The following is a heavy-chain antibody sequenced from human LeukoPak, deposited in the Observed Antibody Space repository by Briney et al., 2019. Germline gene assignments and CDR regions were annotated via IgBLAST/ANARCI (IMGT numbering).Heavy chain of an antibody. D-gene: IGHD2-2*01. V-gene: IGHV3-7*03. J-gene: IGHJ4*02. CDR2: IRQDGGVK. Sequence: GGSLRLSCAASGFTFSSYWMTWVRQAPGKGLEWVANIRQDGGVKYYMDSAKGRFTLSRDNAKSSLYLQMNSLRVEDTAMYFCARTVVVVVGASYYFDYWGQGTLVTVSS. CDR3: ARTVVVVVGASYYFDY. CDR1: GFTFSSYW.